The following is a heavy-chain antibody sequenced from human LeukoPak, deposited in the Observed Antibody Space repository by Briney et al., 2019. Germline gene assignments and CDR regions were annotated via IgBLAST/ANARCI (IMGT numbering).Heavy chain of an antibody. CDR1: GFTFSSYW. Sequence: GGSLRLSCAASGFTFSSYWMSWVRQAPGKGLEWVANIKQDGSEKYYVDSVKGRFTISRDNAKNSLYLQMNSLRAEDMALYYCAKGAVAGTISAFDIWGQGTMVTVSS. CDR3: AKGAVAGTISAFDI. CDR2: IKQDGSEK. J-gene: IGHJ3*02. D-gene: IGHD6-19*01. V-gene: IGHV3-7*03.